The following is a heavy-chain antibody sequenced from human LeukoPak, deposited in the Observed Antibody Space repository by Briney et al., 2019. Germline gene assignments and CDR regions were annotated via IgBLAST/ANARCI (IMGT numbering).Heavy chain of an antibody. J-gene: IGHJ4*02. Sequence: SCKASGYTFTSYGISWVRQAPGKGLEWVAVISYDGSNKYYADSVKGRFTISRDNSKNTLYLQMNSLRAEDTAVYYCARERTVAGTQADGPLDYWGQGTLVTVSS. CDR3: ARERTVAGTQADGPLDY. V-gene: IGHV3-30-3*01. CDR1: GYTFTSYG. CDR2: ISYDGSNK. D-gene: IGHD6-19*01.